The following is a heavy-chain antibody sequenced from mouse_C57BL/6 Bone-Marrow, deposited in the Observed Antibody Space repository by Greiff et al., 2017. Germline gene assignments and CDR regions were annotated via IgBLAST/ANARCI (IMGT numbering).Heavy chain of an antibody. J-gene: IGHJ4*01. CDR3: ARHGTSRVSGPYYYAMDY. Sequence: VQLQQPGAELVKPGASVKLSCKASGYTFTSYWMHWVKQRPGRGLEWIGRIDPNSGGTKYNEKFKSKATLTVDKPSSTAYMQLSSLTSEDSAVYYCARHGTSRVSGPYYYAMDYGGQGTSVTVSS. CDR2: IDPNSGGT. V-gene: IGHV1-72*01. CDR1: GYTFTSYW. D-gene: IGHD3-3*01.